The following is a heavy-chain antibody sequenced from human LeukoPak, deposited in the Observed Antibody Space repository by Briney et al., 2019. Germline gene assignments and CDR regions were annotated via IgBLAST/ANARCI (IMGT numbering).Heavy chain of an antibody. V-gene: IGHV4-4*07. CDR3: AREYSSTSGRLFDY. CDR2: IYSSGST. CDR1: GGSFSSYY. Sequence: SETLSLTRTVSGGSFSSYYWTWIRQPAGKGLEWIGRIYSSGSTKYNPSLRSRVTISVDKSKNQFSLNLTSVTAADTGVYHCAREYSSTSGRLFDYWGQGILVTVPS. J-gene: IGHJ4*02. D-gene: IGHD6-6*01.